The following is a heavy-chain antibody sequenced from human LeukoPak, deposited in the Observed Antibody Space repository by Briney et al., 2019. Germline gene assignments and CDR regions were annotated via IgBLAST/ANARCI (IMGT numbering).Heavy chain of an antibody. D-gene: IGHD5-24*01. CDR1: GDSVSSYY. CDR2: IYYSGNT. CDR3: ARVADGY. Sequence: SETLPLTCTVSGDSVSSYYWSWIRQPPGKGLEWIGYIYYSGNTKYNPSLNSRVTISVDTSKNQFSLKLSSVTAADTAVYYCARVADGYWGQGILVTVSS. V-gene: IGHV4-59*02. J-gene: IGHJ4*02.